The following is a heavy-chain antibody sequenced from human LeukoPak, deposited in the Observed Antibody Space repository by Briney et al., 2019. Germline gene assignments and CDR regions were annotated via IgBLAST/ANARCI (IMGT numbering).Heavy chain of an antibody. CDR1: GYTFTVYY. J-gene: IGHJ3*02. Sequence: ASVKVSCKASGYTFTVYYIHWVRQAPGQGPEWMGWVIPNSGGTKYAQKFQDRVTLTRDTSTNTAYMELSSLTHDDTAVCYCARGVLIQGRGAFDIWGQGSMVTVSS. CDR2: VIPNSGGT. D-gene: IGHD3-9*01. CDR3: ARGVLIQGRGAFDI. V-gene: IGHV1-2*02.